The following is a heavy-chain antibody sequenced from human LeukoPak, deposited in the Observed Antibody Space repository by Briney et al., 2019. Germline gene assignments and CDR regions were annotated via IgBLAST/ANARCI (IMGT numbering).Heavy chain of an antibody. Sequence: GGSLRLSCAASGFTFSSYSMNWVRQAPGKGLEWVSSISSSSSYIYYADSVKGRFTISRDNAKNSLYLQMNSLRAEDTAAYYCARYGYSYGYVDYWGQGTLVTVSS. J-gene: IGHJ4*02. D-gene: IGHD5-18*01. V-gene: IGHV3-21*01. CDR2: ISSSSSYI. CDR1: GFTFSSYS. CDR3: ARYGYSYGYVDY.